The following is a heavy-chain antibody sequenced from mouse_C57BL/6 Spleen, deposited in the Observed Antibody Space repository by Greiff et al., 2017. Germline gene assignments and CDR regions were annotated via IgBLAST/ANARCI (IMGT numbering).Heavy chain of an antibody. V-gene: IGHV5-17*01. J-gene: IGHJ3*01. CDR3: ARRSGSAWFAY. Sequence: EVKLMESGGGLVKPGGSLKLSCAASGFTFSDYGLHWVRQAPEKGLEWVAYISSGSSTIYYADTVKGRFTIARDNAKTTLFLQMTSLRSEDTAMYYCARRSGSAWFAYWGQGTLVTVSA. D-gene: IGHD1-3*01. CDR1: GFTFSDYG. CDR2: ISSGSSTI.